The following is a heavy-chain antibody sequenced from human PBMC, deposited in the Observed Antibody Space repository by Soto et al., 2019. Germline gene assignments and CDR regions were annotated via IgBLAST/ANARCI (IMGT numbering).Heavy chain of an antibody. CDR2: INPSGGST. Sequence: GASVKVSCKASGYTFTSYYMHWVRQAPGQGLEWMGIINPSGGSTSYAQKFQGRVTMTRDTSTSTVYMELSSLRSEDTAVYYCARTGNYDILTGNYYYYYYMDVWGKGTTVTVSS. CDR3: ARTGNYDILTGNYYYYYYMDV. D-gene: IGHD3-9*01. J-gene: IGHJ6*03. V-gene: IGHV1-46*03. CDR1: GYTFTSYY.